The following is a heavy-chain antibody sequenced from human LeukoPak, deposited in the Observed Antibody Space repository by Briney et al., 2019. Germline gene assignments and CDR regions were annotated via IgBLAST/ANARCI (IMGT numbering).Heavy chain of an antibody. CDR2: IIPIFGTA. CDR3: ARVNYGIDP. J-gene: IGHJ5*02. CDR1: GGTFSSYA. V-gene: IGHV1-69*05. D-gene: IGHD3-10*01. Sequence: SVKVSCKASGGTFSSYAISWVRQAPGQGLEWMGRIIPIFGTANYAQKFQGRVTMTRDTSTSTVYMELSSLRSEDTAVYYCARVNYGIDPWGQGTLVTVSS.